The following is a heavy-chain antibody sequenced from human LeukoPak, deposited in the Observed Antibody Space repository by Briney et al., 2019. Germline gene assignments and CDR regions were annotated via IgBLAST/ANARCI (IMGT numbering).Heavy chain of an antibody. CDR1: GYTFTSFW. D-gene: IGHD2-2*01. CDR2: IYPGDSDT. CDR3: ARRLSSTPLYDF. Sequence: GESLKISCKGSGYTFTSFWIGWVRQMPGKGLEWMGIIYPGDSDTRYSSSFQGQVTISADKSTSTAYLQWSSLKASDTAMYYCARRLSSTPLYDFWGQGTLVTVSS. J-gene: IGHJ4*02. V-gene: IGHV5-51*01.